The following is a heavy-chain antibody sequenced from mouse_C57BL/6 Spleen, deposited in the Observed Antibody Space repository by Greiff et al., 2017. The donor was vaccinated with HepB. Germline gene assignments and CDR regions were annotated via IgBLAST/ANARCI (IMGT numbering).Heavy chain of an antibody. CDR3: ERWDTYSNSPFDY. J-gene: IGHJ2*01. CDR1: GYTFTDYN. Sequence: VQLQQSGPELVKPGASVKIPCKASGYTFTDYNMDWVKQSHGKSLEWIGDINPNNGGTIYNQKFKGKATLTVDKSSSTAYMELRSLTSEDTAVYYCERWDTYSNSPFDYWGQGTTLTVSS. D-gene: IGHD2-5*01. CDR2: INPNNGGT. V-gene: IGHV1-18*01.